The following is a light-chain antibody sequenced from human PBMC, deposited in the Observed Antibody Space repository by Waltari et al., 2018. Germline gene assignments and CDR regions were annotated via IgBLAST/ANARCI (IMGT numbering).Light chain of an antibody. J-gene: IGKJ1*01. CDR3: QQYNSYSPDWT. CDR1: QSIRSW. Sequence: DIQMTQSPSTLSASVGDRVPITCRASQSIRSWLAWYQQKPGKAPKPLIYDAASLESGVPSRFSGSGSGTEFTLTISSLQPDDFATYYCQQYNSYSPDWTFGQGTKVEIK. CDR2: DAA. V-gene: IGKV1-5*01.